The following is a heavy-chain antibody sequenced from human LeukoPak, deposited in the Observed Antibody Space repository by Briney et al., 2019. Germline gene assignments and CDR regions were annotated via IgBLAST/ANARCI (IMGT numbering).Heavy chain of an antibody. Sequence: GGTLRLSCAASGFTFSSYGMSWFRQAPGKGLEWVSAISGSGGSTYYADSVKGRFTISRDNSKNTLYLQMNSLRAEDTAVYYCAKWDTYYDSSGYYFYWGQGTLVTVSS. J-gene: IGHJ4*02. CDR3: AKWDTYYDSSGYYFY. V-gene: IGHV3-23*01. CDR1: GFTFSSYG. CDR2: ISGSGGST. D-gene: IGHD3-22*01.